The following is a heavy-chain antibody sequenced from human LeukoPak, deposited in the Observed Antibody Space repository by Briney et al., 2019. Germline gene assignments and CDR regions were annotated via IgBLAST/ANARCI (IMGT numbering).Heavy chain of an antibody. D-gene: IGHD4-17*01. Sequence: SQTLSLTCTVSGGSISSGDYYWSWIRQPPGKGLEWIGYTYHSGSTYYNPSLKSRVTISVDRSKNQFSLKLSSVTAADTAVYYCARYGDYDWFDPWGQGTLVTVSS. CDR1: GGSISSGDYY. CDR2: TYHSGST. CDR3: ARYGDYDWFDP. J-gene: IGHJ5*02. V-gene: IGHV4-30-2*01.